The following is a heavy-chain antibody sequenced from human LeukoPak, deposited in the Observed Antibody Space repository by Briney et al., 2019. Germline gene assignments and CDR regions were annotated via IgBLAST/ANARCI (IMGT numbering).Heavy chain of an antibody. J-gene: IGHJ5*02. CDR3: AGRRRIRYCSSNSCYAKWFDP. V-gene: IGHV1-46*01. Sequence: ASVKVTCKAFGYTFTSNYMHWVRQAPGQGPEWMGVISPSGGSTSYAQKFQGRVTMTRDMSTSTAYMELSSLRSEDTAVYYCAGRRRIRYCSSNSCYAKWFDPWGQGTLVTVSS. D-gene: IGHD2-2*01. CDR2: ISPSGGST. CDR1: GYTFTSNY.